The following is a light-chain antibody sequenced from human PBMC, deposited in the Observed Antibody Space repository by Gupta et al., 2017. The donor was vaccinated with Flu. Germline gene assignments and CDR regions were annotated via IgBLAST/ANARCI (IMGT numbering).Light chain of an antibody. CDR1: SNDIGGYNY. J-gene: IGLJ3*02. Sequence: QSALTQPASLSGSPGQSLTISCTGTSNDIGGYNYVSWYQQHPGNAPKLMISEVTNRPSGVSDRFSGSRSGDTASLTISGLQADDEAQYYCSSYTSSFALERVFGGGTKLTVL. CDR3: SSYTSSFALERV. CDR2: EVT. V-gene: IGLV2-14*01.